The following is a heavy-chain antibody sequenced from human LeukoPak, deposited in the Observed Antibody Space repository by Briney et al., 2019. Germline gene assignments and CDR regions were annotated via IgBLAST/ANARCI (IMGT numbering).Heavy chain of an antibody. Sequence: GGSLRLSCAASGFTFSNYGVTWVRQAPGKGLEWISVISGSGAATYYADSVKGRFTISRDNSKNTLYLQMKSLRAEDTAVYYCVKQTSSPDYWGQGTLVIVSS. V-gene: IGHV3-23*01. CDR1: GFTFSNYG. CDR2: ISGSGAAT. CDR3: VKQTSSPDY. D-gene: IGHD2-2*01. J-gene: IGHJ4*02.